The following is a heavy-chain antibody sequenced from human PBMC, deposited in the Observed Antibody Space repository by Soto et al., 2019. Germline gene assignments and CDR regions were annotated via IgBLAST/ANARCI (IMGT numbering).Heavy chain of an antibody. V-gene: IGHV5-51*01. J-gene: IGHJ5*02. CDR1: GDRFTTYW. Sequence: VESVKISCEVSGDRFTTYWIVWVRQVPGKCLEWMGIIYPDDSDTRDRPSFQGQVTIPADKSISTAYLEWRSLKAPDTAIYYCARAPTQLVRSMYNYFDPWGQGTLVTVSS. CDR2: IYPDDSDT. CDR3: ARAPTQLVRSMYNYFDP. D-gene: IGHD6-13*01.